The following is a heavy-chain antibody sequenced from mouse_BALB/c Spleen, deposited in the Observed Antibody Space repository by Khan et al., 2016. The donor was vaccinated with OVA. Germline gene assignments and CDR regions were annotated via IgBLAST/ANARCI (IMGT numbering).Heavy chain of an antibody. CDR3: ARRTTEYALDY. D-gene: IGHD2-14*01. Sequence: QVQLKQSVAELARPGASVKMSCKASGYTFTSHTMHWVKQRPGQGLEWIGYINPRSGYTQYNQKFNDKAALTADISSSTAYMQLSSLTSEDSAVYYCARRTTEYALDYWGQGTSVTVSS. V-gene: IGHV1-4*01. J-gene: IGHJ4*01. CDR2: INPRSGYT. CDR1: GYTFTSHT.